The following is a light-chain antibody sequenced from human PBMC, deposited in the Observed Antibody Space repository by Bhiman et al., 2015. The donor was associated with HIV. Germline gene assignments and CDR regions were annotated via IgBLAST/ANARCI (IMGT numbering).Light chain of an antibody. J-gene: IGLJ2*01. CDR2: YDN. Sequence: SYELTQPPSVSVAPGKTARITCGGNNIGSKSVHWYQQKPGQAPVMVIYYDNDRPSGIPERFSGSNSGNTATLTISRVEAGDEADYYCQVWDSTSDHPRIFGGGTKLSVL. CDR1: NIGSKS. CDR3: QVWDSTSDHPRI. V-gene: IGLV3-21*04.